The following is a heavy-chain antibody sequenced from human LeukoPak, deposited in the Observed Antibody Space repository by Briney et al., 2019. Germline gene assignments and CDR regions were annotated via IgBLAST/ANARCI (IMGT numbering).Heavy chain of an antibody. CDR2: ISGSGDST. CDR3: AKVRAPSGWFNSDY. CDR1: GFTFSNYV. D-gene: IGHD6-19*01. J-gene: IGHJ4*02. Sequence: GGSLRLSCAASGFTFSNYVMSWIRQAPGKGLEWVSGISGSGDSTYYADSVKGRFTISRDNSKNTLYLQMNSLRVEDTAAYYCAKVRAPSGWFNSDYWGQGTLVTVCS. V-gene: IGHV3-23*01.